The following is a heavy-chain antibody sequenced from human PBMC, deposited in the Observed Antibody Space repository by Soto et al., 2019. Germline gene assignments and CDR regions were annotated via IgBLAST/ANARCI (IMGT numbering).Heavy chain of an antibody. CDR2: IYYSGST. CDR3: ARHPQNPTYDY. CDR1: GGSISSYY. J-gene: IGHJ4*02. Sequence: SETLSLTCTVSGGSISSYYWSWIRQPPGKGLEWIGSIYYSGSTYYNPSLNSRVTISADRSKNQFSLKLSSVTAADTAVYYCARHPQNPTYDYWGQGTLVTVSS. V-gene: IGHV4-59*08.